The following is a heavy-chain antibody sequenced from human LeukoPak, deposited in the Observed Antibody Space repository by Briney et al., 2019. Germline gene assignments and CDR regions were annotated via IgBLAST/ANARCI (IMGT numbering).Heavy chain of an antibody. Sequence: HPGGSLRLSCAASGFTFDDYAMHWVRQAPGKGLEWVSAIRGNAGTTYYADSVQGRFTIFRDNSKNMLYLQMNSLRVEDTAVYYCAKGHADSSGYYYFDSWGQGTLVTVSS. V-gene: IGHV3-23*01. CDR1: GFTFDDYA. J-gene: IGHJ4*02. CDR3: AKGHADSSGYYYFDS. D-gene: IGHD3-22*01. CDR2: IRGNAGTT.